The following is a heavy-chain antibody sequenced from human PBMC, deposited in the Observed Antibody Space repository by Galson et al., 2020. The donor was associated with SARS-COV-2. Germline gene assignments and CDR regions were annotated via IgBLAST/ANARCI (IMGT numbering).Heavy chain of an antibody. CDR2: IIPIFGTA. J-gene: IGHJ4*02. V-gene: IGHV1-69*13. D-gene: IGHD3-22*01. Sequence: SVKVSCKASGGTFSSYAISWVRQAPGQGLEWMGGIIPIFGTANYAQKFQGRVTITADESTSTAYMELSSLRSEDTAVYYCARQHSNYYDSSGYYYDFDYWGQGTLVTVSS. CDR1: GGTFSSYA. CDR3: ARQHSNYYDSSGYYYDFDY.